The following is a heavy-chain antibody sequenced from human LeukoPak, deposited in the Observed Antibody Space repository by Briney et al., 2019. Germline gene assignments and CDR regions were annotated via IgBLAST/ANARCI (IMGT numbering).Heavy chain of an antibody. CDR1: GFTFSNYA. Sequence: GGSLRLSCAASGFTFSNYAMNWVRQAPGKGLEWVSGLSAGGGSTYYADSVKGRVIISRDNTENTLYLEMNSLRVEDTAVYYCAKDRYCSGGSCYANALDIWAKGHWSPSLQ. CDR3: AKDRYCSGGSCYANALDI. CDR2: LSAGGGST. D-gene: IGHD2-15*01. V-gene: IGHV3-23*01. J-gene: IGHJ3*02.